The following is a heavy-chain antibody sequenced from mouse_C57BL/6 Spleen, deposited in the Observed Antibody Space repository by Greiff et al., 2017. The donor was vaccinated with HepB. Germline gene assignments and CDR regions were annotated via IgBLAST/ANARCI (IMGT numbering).Heavy chain of an antibody. CDR1: GYTFTSYG. Sequence: QVQLQQSGAELARPGASVKLSCKASGYTFTSYGISWVKQRTGQGLEWIGEIYPRSGNTYYNEKFKGKATLTADKSSSTAYMELRSLTSEDSAVYLCARGGDPLYAMDYWGQGTSVTVS. CDR3: ARGGDPLYAMDY. CDR2: IYPRSGNT. V-gene: IGHV1-81*01. J-gene: IGHJ4*01.